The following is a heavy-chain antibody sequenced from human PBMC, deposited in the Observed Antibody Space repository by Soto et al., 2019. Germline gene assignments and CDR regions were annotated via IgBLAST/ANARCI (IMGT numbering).Heavy chain of an antibody. CDR1: GFTFSSYS. CDR3: GTDTAMVTNPFDY. CDR2: ISSSSSYI. V-gene: IGHV3-21*01. J-gene: IGHJ4*02. Sequence: EVQLVESGGGLVKPGGSLRLSCAASGFTFSSYSMNWVRQAPGKGLEWVSSISSSSSYIYYADSVKGRFTISRDNAKNSLYLQMNSLRAEDTAVYYCGTDTAMVTNPFDYWGQGTLVTVSS. D-gene: IGHD5-18*01.